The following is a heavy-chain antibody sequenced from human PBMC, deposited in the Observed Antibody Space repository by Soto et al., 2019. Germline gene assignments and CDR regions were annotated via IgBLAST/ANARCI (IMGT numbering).Heavy chain of an antibody. Sequence: VQLLESGGGLVQPGGSLRLSCSASGFTFSTYPMHWVRQAPGKGLEWVAVISYDETNKYYADSVKGRFTISRDNSKNTLYLQMNSLRADDTAVYYCARGASDFWGGYPEIHYFDYWGQGTLVTVSS. CDR3: ARGASDFWGGYPEIHYFDY. CDR2: ISYDETNK. J-gene: IGHJ4*02. D-gene: IGHD3-3*01. V-gene: IGHV3-30-3*01. CDR1: GFTFSTYP.